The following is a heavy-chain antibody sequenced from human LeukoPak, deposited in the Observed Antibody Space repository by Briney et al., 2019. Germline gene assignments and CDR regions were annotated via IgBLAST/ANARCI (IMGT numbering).Heavy chain of an antibody. CDR2: IYYSGST. Sequence: SETLSLTCTVSGGSISSSSYYWSWIRQPPGKGLEWIGYIYYSGSTNYNPSLKSRVTISVDTSKNQFSLKLSSVTAADTAVYYCARYGWVDTRGAFDIWGQGTMVTVSS. CDR3: ARYGWVDTRGAFDI. V-gene: IGHV4-61*05. CDR1: GGSISSSSYY. D-gene: IGHD2-2*02. J-gene: IGHJ3*02.